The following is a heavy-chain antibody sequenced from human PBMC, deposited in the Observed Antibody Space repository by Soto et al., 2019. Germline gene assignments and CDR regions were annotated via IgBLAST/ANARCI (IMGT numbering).Heavy chain of an antibody. J-gene: IGHJ4*02. D-gene: IGHD2-2*02. Sequence: GASVKVSCKASGYTFTSYAMHWVRQAPGQWLEWMGWINAGNGNTKYSQKFQGRVTITRDTFASTAYMELSSPSSADPALYYCARAMVYCRSTSCYTFYFDYCGEGTLVTFTS. CDR3: ARAMVYCRSTSCYTFYFDY. V-gene: IGHV1-3*01. CDR2: INAGNGNT. CDR1: GYTFTSYA.